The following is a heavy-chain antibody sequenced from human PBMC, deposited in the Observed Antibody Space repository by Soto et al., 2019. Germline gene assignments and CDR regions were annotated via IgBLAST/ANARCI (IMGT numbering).Heavy chain of an antibody. J-gene: IGHJ6*02. CDR1: GYTFASYY. D-gene: IGHD6-13*01. V-gene: IGHV1-46*01. CDR2: INPSGGST. Sequence: EASVKVSCKASGYTFASYYMHWVRQAPGQGLEWMGIINPSGGSTSYAQKFQGRVTMTRDTSTSTVYMELSSLRSEDAAVYYCAREESGSSWYGPPGYYYGMDVWGQGTTVTVSS. CDR3: AREESGSSWYGPPGYYYGMDV.